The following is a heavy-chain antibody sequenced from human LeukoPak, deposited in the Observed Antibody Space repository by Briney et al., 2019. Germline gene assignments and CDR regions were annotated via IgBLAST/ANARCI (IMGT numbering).Heavy chain of an antibody. V-gene: IGHV4-4*02. CDR2: IYYSGTT. CDR1: GGSISSSNW. D-gene: IGHD5-18*01. J-gene: IGHJ3*02. Sequence: SETLSLTCAVSGGSISSSNWWTWVRQPPGKGLEWIGEIYYSGTTKYNPSLKSRVTISVDKSNNQFSLKVTSVTAADTAVYYCARVIQLWSYDAFDIWGQGTMVTVSS. CDR3: ARVIQLWSYDAFDI.